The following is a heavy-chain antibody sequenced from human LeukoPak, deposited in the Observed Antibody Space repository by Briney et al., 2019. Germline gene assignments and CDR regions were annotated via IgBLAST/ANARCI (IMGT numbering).Heavy chain of an antibody. D-gene: IGHD3-3*01. J-gene: IGHJ3*02. CDR3: ERVRGLAGAGDFWSGYRMRRYAFDI. CDR1: GGTFSSYT. Sequence: ASVKGSCKASGGTFSSYTSSGVRQAPGQGLEWMGRIIPILGIANYAQRFQGRVTITWDKSTSTAYRELSSLRSEDTAVYSCERVRGLAGAGDFWSGYRMRRYAFDIWGQGTMVTVSS. V-gene: IGHV1-69*02. CDR2: IIPILGIA.